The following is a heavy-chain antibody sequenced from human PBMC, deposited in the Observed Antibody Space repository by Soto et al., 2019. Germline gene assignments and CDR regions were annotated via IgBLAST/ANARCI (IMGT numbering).Heavy chain of an antibody. CDR2: INPNSGGT. V-gene: IGHV1-2*04. D-gene: IGHD2-2*02. CDR3: ARGDCSSTSCYIDWFDP. CDR1: GYTFTGYY. J-gene: IGHJ5*02. Sequence: ASVKVSCKASGYTFTGYYMHWVRQAPGQGLEWMGWINPNSGGTNYAQKFQGWVTMTRDTSISTAYMELGRLRSDDTAVYYCARGDCSSTSCYIDWFDPWGQGTLVTVSS.